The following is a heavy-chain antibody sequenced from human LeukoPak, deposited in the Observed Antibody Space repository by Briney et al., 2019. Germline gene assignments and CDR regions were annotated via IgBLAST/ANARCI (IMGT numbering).Heavy chain of an antibody. CDR3: ARVVDYYDSSGYFFDY. V-gene: IGHV1-2*02. Sequence: GASVKVSCKASGYTFTGYYMHWVRQAPGQGLEWMGWINPNSGGTNYAQKFQGRVTMTRDTSISTAYMELSRLRSDDTAVYYCARVVDYYDSSGYFFDYWGQGTLVTVSS. CDR2: INPNSGGT. D-gene: IGHD3-22*01. J-gene: IGHJ4*02. CDR1: GYTFTGYY.